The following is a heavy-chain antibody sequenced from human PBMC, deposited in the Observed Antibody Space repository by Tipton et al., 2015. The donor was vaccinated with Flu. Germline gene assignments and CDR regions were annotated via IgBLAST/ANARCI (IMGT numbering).Heavy chain of an antibody. Sequence: TLSLTCTVSGYSISTSGYYWGWIRQPPGKGLEWIGSIRYGGSSYYTPSLKSRVTISLDMSKDQFSLKLASVTAADTAVYYCARVWSSFVATASLDYWGRGTLVTVSS. D-gene: IGHD1-1*01. CDR2: IRYGGSS. CDR3: ARVWSSFVATASLDY. J-gene: IGHJ4*02. CDR1: GYSISTSGYY. V-gene: IGHV4-39*07.